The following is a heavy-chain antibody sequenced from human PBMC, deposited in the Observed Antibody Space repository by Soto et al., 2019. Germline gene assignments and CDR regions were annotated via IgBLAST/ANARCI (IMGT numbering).Heavy chain of an antibody. CDR3: AVLRFLEWLYPYYFDY. V-gene: IGHV3-23*03. Sequence: PGGSLRLSCAASGFTFSTYTMNWVRQAPGKRLEWVSGIYGDASRTVYADSVKGRFTISRDNSKNTLYLQMNSLRAEDTAVYYCAVLRFLEWLYPYYFDYWGQGTLVTVSS. CDR1: GFTFSTYT. D-gene: IGHD3-3*01. CDR2: IYGDASRT. J-gene: IGHJ4*02.